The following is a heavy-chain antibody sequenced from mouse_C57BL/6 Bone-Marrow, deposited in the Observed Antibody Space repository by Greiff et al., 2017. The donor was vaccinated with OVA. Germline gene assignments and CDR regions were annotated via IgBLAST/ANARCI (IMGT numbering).Heavy chain of an antibody. CDR3: AIGLRRFYFDY. CDR2: IHPSDSDT. D-gene: IGHD2-4*01. J-gene: IGHJ2*01. CDR1: GYTFTSYW. Sequence: VQLQQPGAELVKPGASVKVFCKASGYTFTSYWMHWVKQRPGQGLEWIGRIHPSDSDTNYNQKFKGKATLTVDKSSSTAYMQLSSLTSEDSAVYYCAIGLRRFYFDYWGQGTTLTVSS. V-gene: IGHV1-74*01.